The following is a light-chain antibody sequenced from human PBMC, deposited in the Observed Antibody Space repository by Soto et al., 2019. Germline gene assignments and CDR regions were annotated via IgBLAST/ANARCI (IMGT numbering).Light chain of an antibody. V-gene: IGKV2-28*01. CDR2: LGS. J-gene: IGKJ2*01. Sequence: DIVMTQSPLSLPVTPGEPASISCRSSQSLLHSNGYNYLDWYLQKPGQSPQLLIYLGSNRASGVPDRFSGSGSGTDFTLKISRVEAEDVGVYYCMQAGKTFGQGTKLEIK. CDR3: MQAGKT. CDR1: QSLLHSNGYNY.